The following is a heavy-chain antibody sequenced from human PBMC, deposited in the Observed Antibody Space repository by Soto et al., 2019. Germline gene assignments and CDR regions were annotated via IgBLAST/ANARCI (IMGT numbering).Heavy chain of an antibody. CDR3: AMIGVAGTGEDY. Sequence: EVQLVESGGGLVQPGGSLRLSCAASGFTFSSYSMHWVRQAPGKGLEWVSSISSSSSYLYYADSVKGRFTISRDNAKNSLYLQINGRRAADSSVYYCAMIGVAGTGEDYWGQGSLVTVS. CDR1: GFTFSSYS. J-gene: IGHJ4*02. V-gene: IGHV3-21*01. D-gene: IGHD6-19*01. CDR2: ISSSSSYL.